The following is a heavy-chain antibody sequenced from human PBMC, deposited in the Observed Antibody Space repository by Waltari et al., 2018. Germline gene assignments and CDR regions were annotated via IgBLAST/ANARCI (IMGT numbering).Heavy chain of an antibody. CDR2: IRSKPNNYAT. J-gene: IGHJ4*02. CDR3: TGGAVTGTDF. D-gene: IGHD6-13*01. CDR1: GFTFSGPP. Sequence: EVQVVESGGGLVQPGGSLKRSCATSGFTFSGPPIHWVRQTSGKGLEWIGRIRSKPNNYATRYTASVEGRFTISRDDSENTAYLQMSSLMTEDTAVYYCTGGAVTGTDFWGQGTLVTVSS. V-gene: IGHV3-73*01.